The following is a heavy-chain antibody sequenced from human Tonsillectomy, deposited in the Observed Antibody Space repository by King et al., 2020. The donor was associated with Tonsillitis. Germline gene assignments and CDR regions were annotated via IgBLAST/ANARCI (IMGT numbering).Heavy chain of an antibody. Sequence: VQLQESGPGLVKPSQTLSLTCTVSGDSISSGSFYLSWIRQPAGKGLECVGLISTSGGTNYNPPPKSLITMSVATSKNQCSPKLGSGTAADTAVYYCARDDPAVAGTVFDYWGPGTLVTVSS. CDR3: ARDDPAVAGTVFDY. CDR1: GDSISSGSFY. CDR2: ISTSGGT. J-gene: IGHJ4*02. D-gene: IGHD6-19*01. V-gene: IGHV4-61*02.